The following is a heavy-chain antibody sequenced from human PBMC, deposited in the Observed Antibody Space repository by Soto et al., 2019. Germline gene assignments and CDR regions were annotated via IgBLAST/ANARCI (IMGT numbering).Heavy chain of an antibody. J-gene: IGHJ4*02. CDR1: GGSISSSSYY. V-gene: IGHV4-39*01. D-gene: IGHD3-3*01. Sequence: RSLTCTVSGGSISSSSYYWGWIRQPPGKGLEWIGSIYYSGSTYYNPSLKSRVTISVDTSKNQFSLKLSSVTAADTAVYYCARQFWSGYYPYYFDYWGQGTLVTVSS. CDR2: IYYSGST. CDR3: ARQFWSGYYPYYFDY.